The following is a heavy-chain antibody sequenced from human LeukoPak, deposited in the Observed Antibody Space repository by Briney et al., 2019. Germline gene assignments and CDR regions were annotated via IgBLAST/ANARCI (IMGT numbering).Heavy chain of an antibody. CDR2: FDPEDGET. D-gene: IGHD6-19*01. CDR3: AAGIAVAGTLDY. Sequence: GASVKVSCKVSGYTLTELSMHWVRQAPGTGLEWMGGFDPEDGETIYAQKFQGRVTMTEDTSTDTAYMELSSLRSEDTAVYYCAAGIAVAGTLDYWGQGTLVTVSS. CDR1: GYTLTELS. V-gene: IGHV1-24*01. J-gene: IGHJ4*02.